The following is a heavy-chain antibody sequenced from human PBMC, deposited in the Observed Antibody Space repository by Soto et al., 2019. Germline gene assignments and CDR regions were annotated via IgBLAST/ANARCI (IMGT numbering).Heavy chain of an antibody. V-gene: IGHV3-15*01. CDR1: GFTFSNAW. CDR2: IRTKTDGGTT. D-gene: IGHD3-16*02. CDR3: TTETGGSYDYIWGSYRSGAFDI. J-gene: IGHJ3*02. Sequence: EVQLVESGGGLVQPGGSLRVSCAASGFTFSNAWMSWVRQAPGKGLEWVGRIRTKTDGGTTDYAAPVKGRFTISRDDSKNTLYLQMNSLKTEDTAVYYCTTETGGSYDYIWGSYRSGAFDIWGQGTMVTVSS.